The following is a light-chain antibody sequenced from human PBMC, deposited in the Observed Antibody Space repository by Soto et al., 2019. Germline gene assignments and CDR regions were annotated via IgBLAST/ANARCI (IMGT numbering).Light chain of an antibody. V-gene: IGLV2-14*01. Sequence: QSALTKPASVSGSPGQSITISCTGTSSDIGGYNYVSWYQQYPGKAPKLMIYEVSHRPSGVSDRFSGSKSGNTASLTISGLQAEDEADYYCSSYTRSTTLNVLFGGGTQLTVL. CDR1: SSDIGGYNY. CDR2: EVS. J-gene: IGLJ2*01. CDR3: SSYTRSTTLNVL.